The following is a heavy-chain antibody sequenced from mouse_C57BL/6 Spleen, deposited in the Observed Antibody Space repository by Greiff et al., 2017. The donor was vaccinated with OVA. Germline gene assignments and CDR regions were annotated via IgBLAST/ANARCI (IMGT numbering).Heavy chain of an antibody. D-gene: IGHD1-1*01. V-gene: IGHV1-64*01. Sequence: QVHVKQPGAELVKPGASVKLSCKASGYTFTSYWMHWVKQRPGQGLEWIGMIHPNSGSTNYNEKFKSKATLTVDKSSSTAYMQLSSLTSEDSAVYYCARGGSSVFDYWGQGTTLTVSS. J-gene: IGHJ2*01. CDR2: IHPNSGST. CDR1: GYTFTSYW. CDR3: ARGGSSVFDY.